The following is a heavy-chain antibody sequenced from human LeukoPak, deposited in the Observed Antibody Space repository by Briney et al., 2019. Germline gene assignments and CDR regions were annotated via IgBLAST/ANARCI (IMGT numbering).Heavy chain of an antibody. CDR2: IYHSGST. Sequence: SETLSLTCTVSGYSISSGYYWGWIRQPPGKGLEWIGSIYHSGSTYYNPSLKSRVTISVDTSKNQFSLKLSSVTAADTAVYYCARLGHYDYVWGSYRSYYFDYWGQGTLVTVSS. J-gene: IGHJ4*02. V-gene: IGHV4-38-2*02. CDR3: ARLGHYDYVWGSYRSYYFDY. CDR1: GYSISSGYY. D-gene: IGHD3-16*02.